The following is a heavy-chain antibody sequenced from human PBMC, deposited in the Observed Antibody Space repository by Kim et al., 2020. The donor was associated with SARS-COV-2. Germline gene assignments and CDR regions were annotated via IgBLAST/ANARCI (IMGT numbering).Heavy chain of an antibody. Sequence: GGSLRLSCAASGFTVSNNYISWVRQAPGKGLEWVSVIYSGGSTYYEDSVKGRFTISRDNSKNTLYLQMNSLRAEDTAVYYWARDALPRIAAAGTRYYYYCMDVWGKGTTVTVSS. D-gene: IGHD6-13*01. CDR3: ARDALPRIAAAGTRYYYYCMDV. V-gene: IGHV3-66*01. J-gene: IGHJ6*03. CDR1: GFTVSNNY. CDR2: IYSGGST.